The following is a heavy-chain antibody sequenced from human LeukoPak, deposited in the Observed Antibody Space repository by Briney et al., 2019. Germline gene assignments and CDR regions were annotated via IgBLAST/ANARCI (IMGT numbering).Heavy chain of an antibody. V-gene: IGHV3-7*03. J-gene: IGHJ4*02. CDR3: ATAYYYDVNWLLGY. Sequence: GSLRLSCAASGFTFSSYWMSWVRQAPGKGLEWVANIKQDGSEKYYVDSVKGRFTISRDNAKNSLYLQMNSLRAEDTAVYYCATAYYYDVNWLLGYWGQGTLVTVSS. D-gene: IGHD3-22*01. CDR1: GFTFSSYW. CDR2: IKQDGSEK.